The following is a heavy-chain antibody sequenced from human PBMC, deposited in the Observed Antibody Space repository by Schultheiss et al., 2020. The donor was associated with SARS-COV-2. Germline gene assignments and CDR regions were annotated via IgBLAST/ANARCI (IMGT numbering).Heavy chain of an antibody. Sequence: SVKVSCKASGGTFSSYAISWVRQAPGQRLEWVGGIIPLFGTANYAQQFQGRVTITADESTSTAYMELRSLRSEDTAVYYCARGPDSSSYYYFYWGQGTQVTVSS. CDR3: ARGPDSSSYYYFY. V-gene: IGHV1-69*13. CDR1: GGTFSSYA. J-gene: IGHJ4*02. CDR2: IIPLFGTA. D-gene: IGHD3-22*01.